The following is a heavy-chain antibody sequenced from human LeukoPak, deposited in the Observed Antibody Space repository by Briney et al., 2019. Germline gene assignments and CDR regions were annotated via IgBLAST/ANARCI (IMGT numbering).Heavy chain of an antibody. CDR2: INPNSGGT. D-gene: IGHD2-2*02. J-gene: IGHJ1*01. CDR1: GYTFTGYY. CDR3: ARGGRLVVVPAAISFQH. Sequence: ASVTVSCKASGYTFTGYYLHWVRQAPGQGLEWMGWINPNSGGTNYAQKFQGRVTMTRDTSISTAYMELSRLRSDDTAVYYCARGGRLVVVPAAISFQHWGQGTLVTVSS. V-gene: IGHV1-2*02.